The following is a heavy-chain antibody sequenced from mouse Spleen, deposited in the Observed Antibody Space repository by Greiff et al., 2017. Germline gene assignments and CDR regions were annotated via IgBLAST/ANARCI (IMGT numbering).Heavy chain of an antibody. D-gene: IGHD3-1*01. Sequence: QVQLQQPGAELVKPGASVKMSCKASGYTFTSYWITWVKQRPGQGLEWIGDIYPGSGSTNYNEKFKSKATLTVDTSSSTAYMQLSSLTSEDSAVYYCARKKETLGAWFAYWGQGTLVTVSA. CDR1: GYTFTSYW. J-gene: IGHJ3*01. V-gene: IGHV1-55*01. CDR2: IYPGSGST. CDR3: ARKKETLGAWFAY.